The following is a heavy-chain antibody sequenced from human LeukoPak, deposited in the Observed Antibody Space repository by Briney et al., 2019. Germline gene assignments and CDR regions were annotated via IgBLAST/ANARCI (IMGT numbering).Heavy chain of an antibody. J-gene: IGHJ5*02. Sequence: ASVKVSCKASGNTFTSYDINWVRQATGQGLEWMGWMNPNSGNTGYAQKFQGRVTMTRNTSISTAYMELSSLRSEDTAVYYCARRPKGAVAGRNWFDPWGQGTLVTVSS. V-gene: IGHV1-8*01. CDR1: GNTFTSYD. CDR2: MNPNSGNT. D-gene: IGHD6-19*01. CDR3: ARRPKGAVAGRNWFDP.